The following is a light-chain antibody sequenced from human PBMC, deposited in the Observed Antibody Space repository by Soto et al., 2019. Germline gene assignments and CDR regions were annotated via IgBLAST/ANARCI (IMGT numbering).Light chain of an antibody. CDR2: SAS. V-gene: IGKV3-15*01. CDR1: QSVSSSY. Sequence: EIVLTQSPGTLSLSPGERATLSCRASQSVSSSYLAWYQQKPGQAPSLLIFSASTRATGVPARFSGSGSGTEFFLTISSLQSEDFAVYYCQQYNKWPQWTFGQGTKVDIK. CDR3: QQYNKWPQWT. J-gene: IGKJ1*01.